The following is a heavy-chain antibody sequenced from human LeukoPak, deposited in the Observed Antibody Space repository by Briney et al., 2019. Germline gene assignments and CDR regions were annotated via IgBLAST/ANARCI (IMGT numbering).Heavy chain of an antibody. J-gene: IGHJ4*02. CDR2: IYPGDSDT. V-gene: IGHV5-51*01. Sequence: GESLKISCKGSGYSFTSYWIGWVRQMPGKGPEWMGIIYPGDSDTRYSPSFQGQVTISADKSISTAYLQWSSLKASDTAMYYCARRKRRYDFWSGYYAFDYWGQGTLVTVSS. CDR3: ARRKRRYDFWSGYYAFDY. D-gene: IGHD3-3*01. CDR1: GYSFTSYW.